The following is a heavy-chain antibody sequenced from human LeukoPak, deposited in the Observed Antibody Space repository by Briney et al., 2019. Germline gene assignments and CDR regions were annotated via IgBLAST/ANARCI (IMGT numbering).Heavy chain of an antibody. CDR1: GFTFRTYA. CDR2: ISDSGGTT. V-gene: IGHV3-23*01. Sequence: GGSLRLSCVASGFTFRTYAMSWVRQAPGKGLEWVSGISDSGGTTYYADSVKGRFTISRDNSKNTLYLQMNSLRAEDTAVYYCANGIYSSGWRDYWGQGTLVTVSS. J-gene: IGHJ4*02. D-gene: IGHD6-19*01. CDR3: ANGIYSSGWRDY.